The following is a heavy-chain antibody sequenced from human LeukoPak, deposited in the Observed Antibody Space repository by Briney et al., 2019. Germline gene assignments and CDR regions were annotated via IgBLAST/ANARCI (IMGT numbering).Heavy chain of an antibody. Sequence: SETLSLTCTVSGYSISSGYYWGWIRQPPGKGLEWIGSIYHSGSTYYNPSLKSRVTISVDTSKNQFSLKLSSVTAADTAVYYCARGKNYYYYYYYMDVWGKGTTVTVSS. CDR1: GYSISSGYY. CDR3: ARGKNYYYYYYYMDV. CDR2: IYHSGST. V-gene: IGHV4-38-2*02. J-gene: IGHJ6*03.